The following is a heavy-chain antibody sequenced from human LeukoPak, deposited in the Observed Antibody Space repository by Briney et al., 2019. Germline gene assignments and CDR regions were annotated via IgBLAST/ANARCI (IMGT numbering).Heavy chain of an antibody. CDR2: IIPIFGTA. D-gene: IGHD3-3*01. V-gene: IGHV1-69*05. Sequence: GASVKVSCKASGGTFSSYAISWVRQAPGQGLEWMGGIIPIFGTANYAQKFQGRVTITTDESTSTAYMELSSLRSEDTAVYYCASSKVLRFLEWNQRGGYFDYWGQGTLVTVSS. CDR1: GGTFSSYA. J-gene: IGHJ4*02. CDR3: ASSKVLRFLEWNQRGGYFDY.